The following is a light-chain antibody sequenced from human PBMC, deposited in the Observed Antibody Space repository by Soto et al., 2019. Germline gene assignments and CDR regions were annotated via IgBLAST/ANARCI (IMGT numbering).Light chain of an antibody. CDR1: KSVSSSY. V-gene: IGKV3-20*01. CDR2: GAS. Sequence: EILLTQSPGTLSLSPGERATLSCRASKSVSSSYLAWYQQKPGQAPRLLIYGASSRATGIPDRFIGSGSGTDFTLTISRLEPEDFVVYYCQQYGRSPLITFGQGTRLEIK. J-gene: IGKJ5*01. CDR3: QQYGRSPLIT.